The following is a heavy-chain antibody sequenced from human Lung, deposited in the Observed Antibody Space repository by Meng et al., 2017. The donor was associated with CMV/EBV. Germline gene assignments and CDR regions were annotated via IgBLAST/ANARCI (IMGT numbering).Heavy chain of an antibody. J-gene: IGHJ6*02. CDR3: ARADYYNLMDV. CDR1: GGSISSSSYY. V-gene: IGHV4-39*01. Sequence: LXCTVSGGSISSSSYYWGWIRQPPGKGLEWIGSIYYSGSTYYNPSLKSRVTISVDTSKNQFSLKLSSVTAADTAVYYCARADYYNLMDVWGQGPTVTVSS. CDR2: IYYSGST.